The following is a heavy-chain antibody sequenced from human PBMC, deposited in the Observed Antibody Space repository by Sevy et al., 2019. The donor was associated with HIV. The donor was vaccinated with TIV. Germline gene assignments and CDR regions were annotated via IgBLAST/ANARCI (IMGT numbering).Heavy chain of an antibody. CDR2: IWYDGSNK. CDR3: AREAGYCSGGSCYGVTNYFDY. Sequence: GGSLRLSCAASGFTFSSYGMHWVRQAPGKGLEWVTVIWYDGSNKYYADSVKGRFTISRDNSKNTLYLQMSSLRAEDTAVYFCAREAGYCSGGSCYGVTNYFDYWGQGTLVTVSS. V-gene: IGHV3-33*01. D-gene: IGHD2-15*01. J-gene: IGHJ4*02. CDR1: GFTFSSYG.